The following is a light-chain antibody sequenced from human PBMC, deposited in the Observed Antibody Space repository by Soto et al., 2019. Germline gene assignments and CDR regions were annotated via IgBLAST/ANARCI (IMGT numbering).Light chain of an antibody. CDR3: TAYTKSCTLGL. Sequence: QSVLTQPASVSGSPGQSITISCTGTSSDVGGYNYVSWYQQHPGKAPKLMIYDVSNRPSGVSNRFSGSKSGNTASLTISGLQAVDEVDFNGTAYTKSCTLGLFG. J-gene: IGLJ2*01. CDR1: SSDVGGYNY. V-gene: IGLV2-14*01. CDR2: DVS.